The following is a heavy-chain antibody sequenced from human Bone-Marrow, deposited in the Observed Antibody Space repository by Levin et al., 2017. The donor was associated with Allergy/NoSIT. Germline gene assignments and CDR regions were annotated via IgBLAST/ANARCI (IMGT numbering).Heavy chain of an antibody. CDR1: GYTFTNYG. J-gene: IGHJ4*02. CDR2: ISAYNGNR. V-gene: IGHV1-18*01. Sequence: GESLKISCKASGYTFTNYGIIWLRQAPGQGLEWVGWISAYNGNRNYAQKLQGRVTMTTDTSTTTAYMDLRSLRSDDTAVYYCARASAMTVTGRESDYWGQGTLVSVSS. D-gene: IGHD2-21*02. CDR3: ARASAMTVTGRESDY.